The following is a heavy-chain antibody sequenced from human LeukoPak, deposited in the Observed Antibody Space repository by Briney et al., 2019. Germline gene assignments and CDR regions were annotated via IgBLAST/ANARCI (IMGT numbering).Heavy chain of an antibody. Sequence: SETLSLTCTVSGGSISSSSYYWGWIRQPPGKGLEWIGSIYYSGSTYYNPSLKSRVTISVDTSKNQFSLKLSSVTAPDTAVYYCARDSPLYDFWSGYYSRRGAFDIWGQGTMVTVSS. CDR2: IYYSGST. CDR1: GGSISSSSYY. CDR3: ARDSPLYDFWSGYYSRRGAFDI. V-gene: IGHV4-39*07. D-gene: IGHD3-3*01. J-gene: IGHJ3*02.